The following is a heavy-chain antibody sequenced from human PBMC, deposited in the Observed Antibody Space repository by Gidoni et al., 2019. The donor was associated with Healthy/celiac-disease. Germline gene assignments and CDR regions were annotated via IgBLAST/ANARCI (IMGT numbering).Heavy chain of an antibody. J-gene: IGHJ5*02. CDR2: IYHSGST. Sequence: QVQLPESGPGLVKPSATLSLTCTVSGYSISSGYYWGWIRQPPGKGLEWIGSIYHSGSTYYNPSLKSRVTISVDTSKNQFSLKLSSVTAADTAVYYCARQAVAGTNWFDPWGQGTLVTVSS. V-gene: IGHV4-38-2*02. D-gene: IGHD6-19*01. CDR3: ARQAVAGTNWFDP. CDR1: GYSISSGYY.